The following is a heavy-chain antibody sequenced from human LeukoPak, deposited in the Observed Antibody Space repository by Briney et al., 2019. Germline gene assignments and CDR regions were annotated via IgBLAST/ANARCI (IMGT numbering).Heavy chain of an antibody. Sequence: SETLSLTCTVSGGSISSSSYYWGWIRQPPGKGLEWIGSIYYSGSTYYNPSLKSRVTISVDTSKNQFSLKLSSVTAADTAVYYCAVLRITGTAVYFDYWGQGTLVTVSS. CDR1: GGSISSSSYY. D-gene: IGHD1-7*01. CDR3: AVLRITGTAVYFDY. CDR2: IYYSGST. J-gene: IGHJ4*02. V-gene: IGHV4-39*01.